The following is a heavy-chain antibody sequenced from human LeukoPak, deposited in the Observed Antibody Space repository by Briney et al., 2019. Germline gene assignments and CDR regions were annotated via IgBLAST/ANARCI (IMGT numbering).Heavy chain of an antibody. Sequence: GASVKVSCKASGGTFSSYAISWVRQAPGQGLEWMGGIIPIFGTANYAQKFQGRVTITADESTSTAYMELSSLRSEDTAAYYCARGSGTAMVRGAFDYWGQGTLVIVSS. V-gene: IGHV1-69*13. CDR2: IIPIFGTA. CDR1: GGTFSSYA. CDR3: ARGSGTAMVRGAFDY. D-gene: IGHD5-18*01. J-gene: IGHJ4*02.